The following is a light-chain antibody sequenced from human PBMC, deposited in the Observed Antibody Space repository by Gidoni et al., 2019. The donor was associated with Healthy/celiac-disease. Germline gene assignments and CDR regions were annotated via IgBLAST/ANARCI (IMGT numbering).Light chain of an antibody. CDR3: QQSYSTPRA. J-gene: IGKJ1*01. Sequence: DIQMTQSPSSLSASVGDRVTITCRASQSISSYLNWYQQKPGKAPKLLIYAASSLQSGVPSRFSGSGSGTDFTLTISSLQPEDFATYYCQQSYSTPRAFXQXTKGEIK. CDR1: QSISSY. V-gene: IGKV1-39*01. CDR2: AAS.